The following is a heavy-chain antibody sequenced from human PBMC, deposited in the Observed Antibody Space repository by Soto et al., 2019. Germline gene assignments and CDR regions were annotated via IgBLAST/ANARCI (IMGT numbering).Heavy chain of an antibody. V-gene: IGHV4-31*03. Sequence: SETLSLTCTVSGGSISSGGYDWSWTRQHPGKGPEWIGYIYYSGSTYYNPSLKSRVTISVDTSKNQFSLKLSSVTAADTAVYYCASEYSGCDSLWGQGTLVTVSS. CDR2: IYYSGST. CDR3: ASEYSGCDSL. D-gene: IGHD5-12*01. J-gene: IGHJ4*02. CDR1: GGSISSGGYD.